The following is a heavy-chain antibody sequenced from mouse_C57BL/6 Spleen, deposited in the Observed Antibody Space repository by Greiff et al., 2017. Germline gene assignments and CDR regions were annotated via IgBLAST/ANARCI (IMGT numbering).Heavy chain of an antibody. J-gene: IGHJ4*01. D-gene: IGHD1-1*01. CDR1: GYTFTSYW. V-gene: IGHV1-5*01. CDR3: TRWSGTDYAMDY. CDR2: IYPGNSDT. Sequence: EVQLQQSGTVLARPGASVKMSCKTSGYTFTSYWMHWVKQRPGQGLEWIGAIYPGNSDTSYNQKFKGKAKLTAVTSASTAYMELSSLTNEDSAVYYCTRWSGTDYAMDYGGQGTSVTVSS.